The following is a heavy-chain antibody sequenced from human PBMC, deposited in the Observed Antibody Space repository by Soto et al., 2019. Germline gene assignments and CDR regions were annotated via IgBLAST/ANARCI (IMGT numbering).Heavy chain of an antibody. CDR2: INPSGGST. CDR3: ARARCSGGSCYQADY. Sequence: QVQLVQSGAEVKKPGASVKVSCKASGYTFTSNYMHWVRQAPGQGLEWMGIINPSGGSTSYAQKLQGKVTMTWDTSTSTVYMELSSLRSEDTAVYYCARARCSGGSCYQADYWGQGTLVTVSS. CDR1: GYTFTSNY. V-gene: IGHV1-46*03. J-gene: IGHJ4*02. D-gene: IGHD2-15*01.